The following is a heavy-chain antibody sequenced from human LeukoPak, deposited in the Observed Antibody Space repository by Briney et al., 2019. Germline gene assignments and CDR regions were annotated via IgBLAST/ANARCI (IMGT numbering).Heavy chain of an antibody. CDR2: ITSRSTT. CDR3: AKDGNWARFED. J-gene: IGHJ4*02. D-gene: IGHD7-27*01. Sequence: HPGGSLRLSCAASGFTVSNTYMSWVRQAPGKGLEWVSGITSRSTTYYADSVKGRFTISRDNSKNMVWLQINSPTAEDTATYYCAKDGNWARFEDWGQGTLVTVSS. V-gene: IGHV3-53*01. CDR1: GFTVSNTY.